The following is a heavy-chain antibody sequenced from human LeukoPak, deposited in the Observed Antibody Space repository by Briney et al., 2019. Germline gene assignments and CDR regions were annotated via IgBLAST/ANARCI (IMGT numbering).Heavy chain of an antibody. Sequence: GGSLRLSCAASGFTFSSYAMSWVRQAPGKGLEWVSAISGSGGGTYYADSVKGRFTISRGNSKNTLYLQMNTLRSEDTSVYYCAKDVYGTVTTYLDYWGQGTLVSVSS. J-gene: IGHJ4*02. CDR1: GFTFSSYA. V-gene: IGHV3-23*01. D-gene: IGHD4-17*01. CDR3: AKDVYGTVTTYLDY. CDR2: ISGSGGGT.